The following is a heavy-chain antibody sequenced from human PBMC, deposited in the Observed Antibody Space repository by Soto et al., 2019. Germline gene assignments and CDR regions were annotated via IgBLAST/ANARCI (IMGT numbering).Heavy chain of an antibody. J-gene: IGHJ4*02. CDR2: VFYLGRT. CDR1: GGSIISSSYH. D-gene: IGHD3-10*01. Sequence: SETLSLTCTFSGGSIISSSYHWGWIRQPPGKGLEWIGSVFYLGRTYNNPSLRSRVTMSVDTSKNQFSLNLSSLTVLDTAVYYCARQGGSGTYYNGLDYFDSWGQGTLVTVSS. CDR3: ARQGGSGTYYNGLDYFDS. V-gene: IGHV4-39*01.